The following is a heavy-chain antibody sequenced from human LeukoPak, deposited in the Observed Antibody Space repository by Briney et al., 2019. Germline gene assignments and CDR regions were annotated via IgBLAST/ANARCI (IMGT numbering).Heavy chain of an antibody. D-gene: IGHD3-10*02. Sequence: GGSLRLSCAASGFTFRNYIMNWVRQAPGKGLEWVSYISSSNSTIYYADSVKGRFTISRDNAKNSLYLQMNSLRAEDTAVYYCAELGITMIGGVWGKGTTVTISS. J-gene: IGHJ6*04. CDR1: GFTFRNYI. CDR3: AELGITMIGGV. V-gene: IGHV3-48*01. CDR2: ISSSNSTI.